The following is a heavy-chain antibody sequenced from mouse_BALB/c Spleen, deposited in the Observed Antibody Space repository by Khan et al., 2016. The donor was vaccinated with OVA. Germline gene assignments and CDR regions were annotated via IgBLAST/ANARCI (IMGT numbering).Heavy chain of an antibody. V-gene: IGHV5-6*01. D-gene: IGHD1-1*01. J-gene: IGHJ3*01. CDR2: VSTGGHYT. Sequence: EVMLVESGGDVVKPGGSLKLSCAASGFTFSTYGMSWVRQTLDKRLEWVATVSTGGHYTYYPDTVKGRFTISRDNAKNTLYLQLSRLKSEDTAMFYCARLAYYYDSEGFAYWGQGTLVTVSA. CDR1: GFTFSTYG. CDR3: ARLAYYYDSEGFAY.